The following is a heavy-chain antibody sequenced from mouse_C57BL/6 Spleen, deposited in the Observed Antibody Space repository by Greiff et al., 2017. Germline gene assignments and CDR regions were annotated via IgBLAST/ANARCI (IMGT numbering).Heavy chain of an antibody. Sequence: QVQLKQPGAELVKPGASVKLSCKASGYTFTSYWMQWVKQRPGQGLEWIGEIDPSDSYTNYNQKFKGKATLTVDTSSSTAYMQLSSLTSEDSAVYYCAIYYDYDGGYAIDYWGQGTSVTVSS. CDR1: GYTFTSYW. CDR3: AIYYDYDGGYAIDY. V-gene: IGHV1-50*01. J-gene: IGHJ4*01. D-gene: IGHD2-4*01. CDR2: IDPSDSYT.